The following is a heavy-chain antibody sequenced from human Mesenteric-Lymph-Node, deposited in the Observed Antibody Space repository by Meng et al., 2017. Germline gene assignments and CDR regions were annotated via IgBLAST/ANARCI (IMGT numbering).Heavy chain of an antibody. CDR2: IYYSGST. V-gene: IGHV4-31*03. CDR3: ASFPPPGKQWLVTDY. Sequence: QVQLQESGPGLVKPSQTLSLTCTVSGGSVSSGGYYWTWIRQHPGKGLEWFGHIYYSGSTFYNPSLKRRVIISIDTSKNQFSLNLRSVTAADTAVYYCASFPPPGKQWLVTDYWGQGTLVTVSS. J-gene: IGHJ4*02. CDR1: GGSVSSGGYY. D-gene: IGHD6-19*01.